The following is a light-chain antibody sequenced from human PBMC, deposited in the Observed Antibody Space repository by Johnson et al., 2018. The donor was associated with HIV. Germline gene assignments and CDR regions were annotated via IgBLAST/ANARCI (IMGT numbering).Light chain of an antibody. CDR1: SSNIGDNY. J-gene: IGLJ1*01. CDR2: DNN. CDR3: GTWDSSLGTGGV. Sequence: QSVLTQPPSVSAAPGQKVTISCSGSSSNIGDNYVSWYQQLPGTAPKLLIYDNNKRPSGIPDRFSGSKSGTSATLGITGLQTGDEADYYCGTWDSSLGTGGVFGSGTKVTAL. V-gene: IGLV1-51*01.